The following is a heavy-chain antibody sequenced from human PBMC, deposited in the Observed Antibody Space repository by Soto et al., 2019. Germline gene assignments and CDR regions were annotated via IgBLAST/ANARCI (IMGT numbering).Heavy chain of an antibody. D-gene: IGHD1-7*01. V-gene: IGHV2-26*01. CDR3: ARALRGELPIYYFDS. Sequence: QVTLKESGPVLVKPTETLTLTCTVSGFSLSKARMGVSWIRQPPGKALEWLAHIFWNDEESYSTSLKSRLTISKDTSKSQVVLTMTNMDPVDTATYYCARALRGELPIYYFDSWGQGTLVTVSS. CDR2: IFWNDEE. J-gene: IGHJ4*02. CDR1: GFSLSKARMG.